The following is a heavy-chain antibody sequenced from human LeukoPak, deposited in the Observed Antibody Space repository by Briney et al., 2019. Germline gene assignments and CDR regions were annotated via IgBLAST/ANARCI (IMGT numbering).Heavy chain of an antibody. Sequence: GGSLRLSCAASGFTFSNYWMHWVRQAPGKGLEWVANIKQDGSEIYYVASVKGRFSISRDNARNSVYLQMNSLRAEDTAIYYCARDNSGWSRDYWGQGTLVTVSS. CDR3: ARDNSGWSRDY. CDR2: IKQDGSEI. V-gene: IGHV3-7*01. CDR1: GFTFSNYW. J-gene: IGHJ4*02. D-gene: IGHD6-19*01.